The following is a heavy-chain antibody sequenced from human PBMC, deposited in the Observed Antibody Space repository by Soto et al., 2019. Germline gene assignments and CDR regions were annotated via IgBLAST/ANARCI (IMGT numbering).Heavy chain of an antibody. V-gene: IGHV3-23*01. CDR2: ISGSGGTT. D-gene: IGHD3-10*01. J-gene: IGHJ4*02. CDR3: AKNNMGYYLDY. CDR1: GFTFSNYA. Sequence: EVQVLESGGALVQPGGSLRLSCAASGFTFSNYAMSWVRQAPGKGLEWVSSISGSGGTTYYADSVKGRLTLSRDNSTNTLYLQMNSLRVEDTAVYYCAKNNMGYYLDYWGQGTLVTVSS.